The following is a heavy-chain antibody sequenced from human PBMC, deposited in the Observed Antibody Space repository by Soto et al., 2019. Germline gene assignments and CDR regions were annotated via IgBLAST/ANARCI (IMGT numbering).Heavy chain of an antibody. J-gene: IGHJ6*02. CDR1: GLTLSDHY. D-gene: IGHD1-26*01. CDR2: TRNKANGHTT. CDR3: VHSGSYLAEGYYYFFGMVV. Sequence: GGSLRLSCAASGLTLSDHYIDWVRQAPGQGLEWVGRTRNKANGHTTGYAASVKGRFTISRDDSRNSLYLQMNSLRTEDTAVYYCVHSGSYLAEGYYYFFGMVVWGQGTTVTVSS. V-gene: IGHV3-72*01.